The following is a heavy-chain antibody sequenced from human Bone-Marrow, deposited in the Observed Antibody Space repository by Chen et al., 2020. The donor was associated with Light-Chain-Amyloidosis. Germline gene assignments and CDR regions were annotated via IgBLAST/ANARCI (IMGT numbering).Heavy chain of an antibody. D-gene: IGHD5-12*01. CDR1: GYTFPNYW. V-gene: IGHV5-51*01. CDR2: IYPDDSDA. J-gene: IGHJ4*02. Sequence: EVQLEQSGPEVKKPGESLKISCKGSGYTFPNYWIGWVRQMPGKGLEWMGVIYPDDSDARYSPSFEGQGTISADKSIPTAYLQWRSLKASDTAMYYCARRRDGYNFDYWGQGTLVTVSS. CDR3: ARRRDGYNFDY.